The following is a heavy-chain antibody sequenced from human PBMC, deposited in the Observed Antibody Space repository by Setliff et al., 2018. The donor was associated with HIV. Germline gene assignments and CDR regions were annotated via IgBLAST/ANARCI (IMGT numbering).Heavy chain of an antibody. CDR3: ARSRSTRDAFDT. Sequence: GGSLRLSCEASGFTVIDYALNWVRQAPGKGREWVSSISSSGSYIYYAASLKGRFTITRNNARNSLYLEMSTLRAEDTALYYCARSRSTRDAFDTWGRGTMVTVSS. V-gene: IGHV3-21*01. CDR2: ISSSGSYI. CDR1: GFTVIDYA. D-gene: IGHD2-2*01. J-gene: IGHJ3*02.